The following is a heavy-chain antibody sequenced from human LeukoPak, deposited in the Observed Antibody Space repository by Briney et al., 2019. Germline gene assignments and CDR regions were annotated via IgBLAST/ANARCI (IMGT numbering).Heavy chain of an antibody. CDR1: GYSISSGYY. CDR2: IYHSGST. V-gene: IGHV4-38-2*02. CDR3: AKRGSSGWYFDY. Sequence: SETLSLTCTVSGYSISSGYYWGCIRQPPGKGLEWIGSIYHSGSTYYNPSLKSRVTISVDTSKNQFSLKLSSGTAADTAVYYCAKRGSSGWYFDYWGQGTLVTVSS. D-gene: IGHD6-19*01. J-gene: IGHJ4*02.